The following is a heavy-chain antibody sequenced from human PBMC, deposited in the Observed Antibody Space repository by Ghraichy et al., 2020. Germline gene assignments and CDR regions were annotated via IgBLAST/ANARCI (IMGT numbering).Heavy chain of an antibody. CDR2: IKQDGSEK. CDR3: ARDYYYGSGTCFDY. CDR1: GFTFSSYW. D-gene: IGHD3-10*01. Sequence: GGTLRLSCAASGFTFSSYWMSWVRQAPGKGLEWVANIKQDGSEKYYVDSVKGRFTISRDNAKNSLYLQMNSLRAEDTAVYYCARDYYYGSGTCFDYWGQGSLVTVSS. J-gene: IGHJ4*02. V-gene: IGHV3-7*03.